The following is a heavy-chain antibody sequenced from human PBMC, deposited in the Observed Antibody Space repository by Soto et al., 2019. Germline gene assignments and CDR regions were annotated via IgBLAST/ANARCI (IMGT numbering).Heavy chain of an antibody. CDR1: GYTFTGYY. CDR3: ARDRDNWNRDWFDP. J-gene: IGHJ5*02. D-gene: IGHD1-20*01. CDR2: INPNSGGT. V-gene: IGHV1-2*02. Sequence: GASVKVSCKASGYTFTGYYMHWVRQAPGQGLEWMGWINPNSGGTNCAQKFQGRVTMTRDTSISTAYMELSRLRSDDTAVYYCARDRDNWNRDWFDPWGQGTLVTVSS.